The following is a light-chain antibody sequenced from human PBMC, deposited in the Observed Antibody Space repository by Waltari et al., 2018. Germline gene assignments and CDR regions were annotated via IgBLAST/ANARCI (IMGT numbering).Light chain of an antibody. V-gene: IGLV1-40*02. CDR2: GTN. Sequence: QSILTQPPSVSGAPGQRVTISCTGSSSNIGAGHDVHWYQEFPGTGPKLLIYGTNNRPSGVPDRCAGSKSGTSASLTITGLQAEDEADYYCQSFDTSLSHGVVFGGGTKVTVL. CDR1: SSNIGAGHD. CDR3: QSFDTSLSHGVV. J-gene: IGLJ3*02.